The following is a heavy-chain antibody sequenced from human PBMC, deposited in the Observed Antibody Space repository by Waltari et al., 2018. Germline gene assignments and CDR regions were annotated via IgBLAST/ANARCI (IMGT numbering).Heavy chain of an antibody. CDR3: ARERYYYDSSGFDY. CDR1: GFTFSSYS. J-gene: IGHJ4*02. D-gene: IGHD3-22*01. CDR2: ISSSSSYI. V-gene: IGHV3-21*01. Sequence: EVQLVESGGGLVKPGGSLRLSCAASGFTFSSYSMNWVRQAPGKGLEWVSSISSSSSYIYYADSVKGRFTISRDNAKNSLYLKMNSLRAEDTAVYYCARERYYYDSSGFDYWGQGTLVTVSS.